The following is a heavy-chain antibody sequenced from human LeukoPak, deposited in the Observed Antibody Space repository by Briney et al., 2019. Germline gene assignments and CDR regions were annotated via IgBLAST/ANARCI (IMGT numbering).Heavy chain of an antibody. CDR3: ARDGRYNYGMDV. V-gene: IGHV3-30*03. J-gene: IGHJ6*02. CDR2: ISYDGSNK. Sequence: GSLRLSCAASGFTFSSYGMHWVRQAPGKGLEWVAVISYDGSNKYYADSVKGRFTISRDNSKNPLYLQMNSLRAEDTAVYYCARDGRYNYGMDVWGQGTTVTVSS. CDR1: GFTFSSYG.